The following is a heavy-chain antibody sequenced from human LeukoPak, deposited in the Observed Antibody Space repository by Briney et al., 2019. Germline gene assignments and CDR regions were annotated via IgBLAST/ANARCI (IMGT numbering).Heavy chain of an antibody. CDR3: ARDSCRDFWSGYYTDYYYYYYMDV. CDR1: GFTFSSYS. J-gene: IGHJ6*03. D-gene: IGHD3-3*01. CDR2: ISSGSSYI. Sequence: GGPLRLSCAASGFTFSSYSMNWVRQAPGKGLEWVSSISSGSSYIYYADSVKGRFTISRDNAKNSLYLQMNSLRAEDTAVYYCARDSCRDFWSGYYTDYYYYYYMDVWGKGTTVTVSS. V-gene: IGHV3-21*01.